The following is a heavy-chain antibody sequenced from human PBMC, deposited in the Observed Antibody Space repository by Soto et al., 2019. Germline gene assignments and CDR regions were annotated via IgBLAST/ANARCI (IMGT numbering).Heavy chain of an antibody. V-gene: IGHV4-31*03. J-gene: IGHJ3*02. CDR2: MSYSGPN. D-gene: IGHD6-19*01. CDR1: GGSISSGGYF. CDR3: ARGEKIAVAGKLSVFDI. Sequence: SETLSLTCTVSGGSISSGGYFWSWIRQRPGKGLEWIGYMSYSGPNHYNPSLKSRATISVDTPENQFFLKLSSVTAADTAVYYCARGEKIAVAGKLSVFDIWGQGTMVTVSS.